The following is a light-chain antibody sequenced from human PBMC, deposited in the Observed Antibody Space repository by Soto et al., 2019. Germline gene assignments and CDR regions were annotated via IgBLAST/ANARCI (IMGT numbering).Light chain of an antibody. Sequence: DIQMTQSPSSLSASVRDRVTITCRASQSISTYLNWYQQKPGKVPKLLIYAASTLQSGVPSRFRGSGSGTDFTLTISSLQPEDFATYYCQQSYNSPWTFAQGTRWISN. J-gene: IGKJ1*01. CDR3: QQSYNSPWT. CDR1: QSISTY. CDR2: AAS. V-gene: IGKV1-39*01.